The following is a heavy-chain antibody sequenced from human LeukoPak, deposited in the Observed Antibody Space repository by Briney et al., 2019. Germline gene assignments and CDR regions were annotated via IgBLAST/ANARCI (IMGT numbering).Heavy chain of an antibody. CDR3: AKEEGDYGAFDI. V-gene: IGHV3-23*01. J-gene: IGHJ3*02. CDR2: ISGSGGST. Sequence: PGGSLRLSCAASGFTFSKDWMSWVRQAPGKGLEWVSAISGSGGSTYYADSVKGRFTISRDNSKNTLYLQMNSLRAEDTAVYYCAKEEGDYGAFDIWGQGTMVTVSS. CDR1: GFTFSKDW. D-gene: IGHD3-16*01.